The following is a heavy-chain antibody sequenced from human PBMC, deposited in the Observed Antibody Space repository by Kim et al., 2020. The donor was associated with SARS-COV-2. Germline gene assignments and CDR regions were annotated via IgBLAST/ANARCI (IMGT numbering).Heavy chain of an antibody. CDR3: ARDGTRYFDWLLSPYYYYGMDV. CDR1: GGTFSSYA. D-gene: IGHD3-9*01. CDR2: IIPIFGTA. Sequence: SVKVSCKASGGTFSSYAISWVRQAPGQGLEWMGGIIPIFGTANYAQKFQGRVTITADESTSTAYMELSSLRSEDTAVYYCARDGTRYFDWLLSPYYYYGMDVWGGGATVTVSS. V-gene: IGHV1-69*13. J-gene: IGHJ6*04.